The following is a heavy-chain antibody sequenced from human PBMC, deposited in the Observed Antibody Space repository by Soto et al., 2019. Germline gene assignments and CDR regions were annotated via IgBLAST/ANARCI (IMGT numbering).Heavy chain of an antibody. CDR1: GGSISSGDYY. Sequence: SETLSLTCTVSGGSISSGDYYWSWIRQPPGKGLEWIGYIYYSGSTYYNPSLKSRVTISVDTSKNQFSLKLSSVTAADTAVYYCARDSGGGGTFYGMDVWGQGTTVTVSS. D-gene: IGHD2-15*01. CDR2: IYYSGST. CDR3: ARDSGGGGTFYGMDV. J-gene: IGHJ6*02. V-gene: IGHV4-30-4*02.